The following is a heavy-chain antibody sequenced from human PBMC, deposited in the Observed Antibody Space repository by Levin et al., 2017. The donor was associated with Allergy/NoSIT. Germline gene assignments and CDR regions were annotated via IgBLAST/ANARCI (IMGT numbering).Heavy chain of an antibody. D-gene: IGHD1-26*01. J-gene: IGHJ4*02. Sequence: GESLKISCAASGFTFSTYAMNWVRQAPGQGLEWVSSVSDGGDYTFYADSVKGRFTISRDNSKNTLYLQMNSLRAEDTALYYCAKDDGTAYYSFDSWGQGTLDNVS. V-gene: IGHV3-23*01. CDR2: VSDGGDYT. CDR1: GFTFSTYA. CDR3: AKDDGTAYYSFDS.